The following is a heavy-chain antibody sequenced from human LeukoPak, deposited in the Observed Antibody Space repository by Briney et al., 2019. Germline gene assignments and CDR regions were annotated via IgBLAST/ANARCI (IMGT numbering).Heavy chain of an antibody. J-gene: IGHJ3*02. Sequence: SETLSLTCTVSGAPFSSYYWNLIRQPPGKGLEWIGYIYYSGTTNYNPSLKSRVTISVDTSKNQFSLKLSSVTAADTVVYYCARGGSGGAFDIWGQGTMVTVSS. CDR2: IYYSGTT. CDR1: GAPFSSYY. CDR3: ARGGSGGAFDI. V-gene: IGHV4-59*01. D-gene: IGHD3-10*01.